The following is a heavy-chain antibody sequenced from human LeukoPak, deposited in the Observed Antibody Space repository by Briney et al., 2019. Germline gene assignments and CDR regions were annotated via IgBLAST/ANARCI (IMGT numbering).Heavy chain of an antibody. CDR3: ARHSTWFDP. CDR2: IYYSGNT. CDR1: GGSISSYC. V-gene: IGHV4-59*08. Sequence: SETLSLTCTVSGGSISSYCWTWIRQPPGKGLEWIGYIYYSGNTDYNPSLKSRVTISVDTSKNQFSLKLTSETAADTAVYYCARHSTWFDPWGQGTLVTVSS. J-gene: IGHJ5*02.